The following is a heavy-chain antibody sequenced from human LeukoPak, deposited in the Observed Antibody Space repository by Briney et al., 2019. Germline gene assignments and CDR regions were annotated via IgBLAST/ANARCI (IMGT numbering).Heavy chain of an antibody. Sequence: SETLSLTCTVSGGSISSYYWNWIRQPPGKGLEWIGYIYYSGGTNYNPSLKSRVTISVDTSKNQFSLKLSSVTAADTAVYYCARSDSGGRFYYYYYMDVWGKGTTVTVSS. J-gene: IGHJ6*03. V-gene: IGHV4-59*01. D-gene: IGHD2-15*01. CDR3: ARSDSGGRFYYYYYMDV. CDR1: GGSISSYY. CDR2: IYYSGGT.